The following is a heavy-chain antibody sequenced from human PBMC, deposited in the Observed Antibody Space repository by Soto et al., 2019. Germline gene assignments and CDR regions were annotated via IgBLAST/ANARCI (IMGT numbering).Heavy chain of an antibody. CDR3: ARLSYYDSSAIDP. CDR1: DGSISSGAYY. V-gene: IGHV4-30-4*01. Sequence: QVQLQESGPGLVKPSQTLSLTCTVSDGSISSGAYYWSWIRQPPGKGLEWIGYIYYTGSTYYNPSLESRVTISVATSKKHFSLKLTSVTAADTAVYYCARLSYYDSSAIDPWGQGTLVTVSS. D-gene: IGHD3-22*01. CDR2: IYYTGST. J-gene: IGHJ5*02.